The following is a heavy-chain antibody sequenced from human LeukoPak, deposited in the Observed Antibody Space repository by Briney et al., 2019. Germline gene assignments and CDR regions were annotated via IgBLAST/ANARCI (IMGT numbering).Heavy chain of an antibody. CDR3: SSGPYFDY. CDR1: GGSFSGYY. V-gene: IGHV4-34*01. J-gene: IGHJ4*02. Sequence: SETLSLTCAVYGGSFSGYYWSWIRQPPGKGLEWIGEINHSGSTNYNPSLKSRVTISVDTSKNQFSLKLSSVTAADTAVYFCSSGPYFDYWGQGTLVAVSS. D-gene: IGHD6-25*01. CDR2: INHSGST.